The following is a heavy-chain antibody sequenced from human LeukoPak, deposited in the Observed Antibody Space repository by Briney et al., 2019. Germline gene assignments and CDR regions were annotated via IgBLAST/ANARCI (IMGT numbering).Heavy chain of an antibody. CDR3: ARAPRTAANFDY. J-gene: IGHJ4*02. CDR2: MSYDGSNK. D-gene: IGHD6-13*01. Sequence: GGSLRLSCAASGFTFSSYAMHWVRQAPGKGLEWVAVMSYDGSNKYYADSVKGRFTISRDNSKNTLYLQMNSLRAVDTAVYYCARAPRTAANFDYWGQGTLVTVSS. V-gene: IGHV3-30-3*01. CDR1: GFTFSSYA.